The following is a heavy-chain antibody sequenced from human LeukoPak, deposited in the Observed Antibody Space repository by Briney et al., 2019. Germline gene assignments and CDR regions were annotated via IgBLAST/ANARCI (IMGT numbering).Heavy chain of an antibody. J-gene: IGHJ3*02. CDR1: GGTFISYA. CDR3: ARGRGGGDYEAVDAFDI. Sequence: SVKVSCKASGGTFISYAISWVRQAPGQGLEWMGRIIPIFGTANYAQKFQGRVTITTDESTSTAYMELSSLRSEDTAVYYCARGRGGGDYEAVDAFDIWGQGTMVTVSS. D-gene: IGHD4-17*01. CDR2: IIPIFGTA. V-gene: IGHV1-69*05.